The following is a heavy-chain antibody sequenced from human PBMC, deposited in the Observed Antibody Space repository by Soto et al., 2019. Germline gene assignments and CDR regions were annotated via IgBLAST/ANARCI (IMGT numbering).Heavy chain of an antibody. J-gene: IGHJ4*02. V-gene: IGHV3-23*01. CDR2: ISGRGSST. Sequence: EVQLLNSGGGLVQPGGSLRLSCAASGFTFSNYDMNWVRRAPGKGLEWVSAISGRGSSTYYADSVKGRFTISRDDSKNTAYLQMNSLRAEDTAVYYCAKGSIVAGAIRYDLDYWGQGTLVTVSS. CDR3: AKGSIVAGAIRYDLDY. CDR1: GFTFSNYD. D-gene: IGHD2-2*01.